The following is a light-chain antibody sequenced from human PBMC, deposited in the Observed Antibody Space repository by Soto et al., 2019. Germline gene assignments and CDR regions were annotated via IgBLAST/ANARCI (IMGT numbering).Light chain of an antibody. V-gene: IGKV3-15*01. CDR2: GAS. CDR1: QSVSSN. CDR3: QQYSNWPYT. Sequence: EIVMTQSPATLSESPGDRATLSCRASQSVSSNLAWYQQKPGQAPRLLIYGASTRATGIPARFSGSGSGTEFTLTISSLQSEDFAVYYCQQYSNWPYTFGQGTNLEIK. J-gene: IGKJ2*01.